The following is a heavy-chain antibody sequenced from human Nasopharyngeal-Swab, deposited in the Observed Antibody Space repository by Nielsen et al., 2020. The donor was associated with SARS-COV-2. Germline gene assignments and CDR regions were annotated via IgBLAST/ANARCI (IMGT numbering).Heavy chain of an antibody. CDR2: ISGSGGST. D-gene: IGHD2-15*01. J-gene: IGHJ4*02. V-gene: IGHV3-23*01. Sequence: RQCPGKGLEWVSAISGSGGSTYYADSVKGRFTISRDNSKNTLYLQMNSLRAEDTAVYYCAKDGGDGGPFDYWGQGILVTVSS. CDR3: AKDGGDGGPFDY.